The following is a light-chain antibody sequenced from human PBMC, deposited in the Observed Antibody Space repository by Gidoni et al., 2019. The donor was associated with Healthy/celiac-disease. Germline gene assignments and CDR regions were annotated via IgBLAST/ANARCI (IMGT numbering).Light chain of an antibody. CDR3: AAWDDSLNGHWV. V-gene: IGLV1-44*01. CDR1: RPNIGSNT. CDR2: SNN. J-gene: IGLJ3*02. Sequence: QSVLTQPPSASGTPGTRVTIPCSGSRPNIGSNTVNWYQQLPGTAPKLLIYSNNQRPSGVPDRFSGSKSGTSASLAISGLQSEDEADYYCAAWDDSLNGHWVFGGGTKLTVL.